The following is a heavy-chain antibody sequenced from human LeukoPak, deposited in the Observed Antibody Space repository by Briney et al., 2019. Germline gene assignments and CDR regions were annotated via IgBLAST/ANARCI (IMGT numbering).Heavy chain of an antibody. D-gene: IGHD3-3*01. CDR3: VIGHYDSSD. CDR1: GFTFSSYS. J-gene: IGHJ4*02. CDR2: ISSSSSTI. Sequence: PGGSLRLSCAASGFTFSSYSMNWVRQAPGKGLEWVSYISSSSSTIYYADSVKGRFTISRDNAKNSLYLQMNSLMAEDTAVYYCVIGHYDSSDWGQGTRVTVSS. V-gene: IGHV3-48*01.